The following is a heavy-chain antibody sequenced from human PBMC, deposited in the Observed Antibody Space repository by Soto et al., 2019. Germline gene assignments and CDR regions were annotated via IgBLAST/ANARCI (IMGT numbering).Heavy chain of an antibody. V-gene: IGHV3-30-3*01. D-gene: IGHD3-22*01. Sequence: QVQLVESGGGVVQPGRSLRVPCAASGFIFSNYAMHWVRQAPGKGLEWVAVVSYDGNNQFYAESVKGRFTISRDSSKTTLYLQMNNLREEDTAVYYCARDRVYYYDNSGYYNFDYWGQGTLVIVSS. CDR2: VSYDGNNQ. CDR3: ARDRVYYYDNSGYYNFDY. J-gene: IGHJ4*02. CDR1: GFIFSNYA.